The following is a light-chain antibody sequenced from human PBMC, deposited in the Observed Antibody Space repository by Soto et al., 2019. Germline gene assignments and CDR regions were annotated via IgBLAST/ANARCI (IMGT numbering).Light chain of an antibody. CDR1: QSFSNN. Sequence: EIVMTQSPATLSVSPGERATLSCRASQSFSNNLAWYQQKPGQAPRLLIFSASTRATGIPARFSGRGSGTEFTLTISSLQSEDSAVYYCHQYYKWPQTFGQGTKVAIK. CDR3: HQYYKWPQT. J-gene: IGKJ1*01. V-gene: IGKV3-15*01. CDR2: SAS.